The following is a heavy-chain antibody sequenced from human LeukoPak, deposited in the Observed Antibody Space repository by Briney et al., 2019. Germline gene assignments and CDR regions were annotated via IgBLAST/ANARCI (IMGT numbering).Heavy chain of an antibody. CDR3: ARDRGYYGGNSGYFDY. CDR1: GFTFSDYY. Sequence: GGSLRLSCAASGFTFSDYYVSWIRQAPGKGLEWVSYISSSGSTIYYGNSVKGQFTISRDNAKNSLYLQMNSLRAEDTAVYYCARDRGYYGGNSGYFDYWGQGNLVTVSS. V-gene: IGHV3-11*01. D-gene: IGHD4-23*01. J-gene: IGHJ4*02. CDR2: ISSSGSTI.